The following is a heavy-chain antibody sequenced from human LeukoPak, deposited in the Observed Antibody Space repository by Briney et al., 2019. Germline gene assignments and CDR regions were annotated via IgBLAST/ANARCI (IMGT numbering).Heavy chain of an antibody. CDR2: INPSGVST. CDR1: GYTFTSYY. J-gene: IGHJ6*03. Sequence: ASVKVSCKASGYTFTSYYMHWVRQVPGQGFEWMGIINPSGVSTTYKQKFQGRVTMTTDTSTTTVYMELSSLRSEDTAVYYCARDPSTVVNRYYYYMDVWGKGTTVTVSS. CDR3: ARDPSTVVNRYYYYMDV. D-gene: IGHD4-23*01. V-gene: IGHV1-46*03.